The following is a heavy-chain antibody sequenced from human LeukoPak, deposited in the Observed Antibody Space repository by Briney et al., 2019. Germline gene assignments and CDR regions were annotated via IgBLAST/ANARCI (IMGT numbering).Heavy chain of an antibody. V-gene: IGHV4-30-4*01. CDR3: TRVANGDYFDF. CDR1: GGSISSGDYY. D-gene: IGHD4-17*01. Sequence: SETLSLTCTVSGGSISSGDYYWSWIRQPPGKGLEWVGYIYFSGYTYYNPSLRSRVSISIGTSKNRFSLNLNSVTAADTAVYYCTRVANGDYFDFWGQGTLVTVSS. J-gene: IGHJ4*02. CDR2: IYFSGYT.